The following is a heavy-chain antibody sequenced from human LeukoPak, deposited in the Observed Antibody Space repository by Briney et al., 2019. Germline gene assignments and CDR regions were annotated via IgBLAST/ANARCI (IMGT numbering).Heavy chain of an antibody. CDR1: GFTFSSYW. Sequence: PGRSLRLSCAASGFTFSSYWMNWVRQAPGKGMEWVANIKQDVGEQIYLDFVKGRFTISRDNDENSLDLQMNLLRAEGTAMYYCARACGDGYQWYFDLWGRGTLVTVS. CDR2: IKQDVGEQ. V-gene: IGHV3-7*01. CDR3: ARACGDGYQWYFDL. D-gene: IGHD5-24*01. J-gene: IGHJ2*01.